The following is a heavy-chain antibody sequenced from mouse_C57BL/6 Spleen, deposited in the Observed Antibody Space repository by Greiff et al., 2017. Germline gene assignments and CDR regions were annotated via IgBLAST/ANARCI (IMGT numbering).Heavy chain of an antibody. J-gene: IGHJ4*01. Sequence: QVQLQQPGAELVMPGASVKLSCKASGYTFTSYWMHWVKQRPGQGLEWIGEIDPSDSYTNYNQKFKGKSTLTVDKSSSTAYMQLSSLTSGDSAVYYCARYDYGRDYYAMDYWGQGTSVTVSS. V-gene: IGHV1-69*01. CDR2: IDPSDSYT. CDR3: ARYDYGRDYYAMDY. CDR1: GYTFTSYW. D-gene: IGHD2-4*01.